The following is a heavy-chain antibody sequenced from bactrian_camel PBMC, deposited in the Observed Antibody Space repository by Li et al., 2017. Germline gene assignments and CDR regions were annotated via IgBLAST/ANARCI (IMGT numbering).Heavy chain of an antibody. J-gene: IGHJ6*01. CDR2: LWIGGATT. CDR1: RYTYKRNC. V-gene: IGHV3S1*01. CDR3: APGLCKLGEVSSYVRGYFGY. D-gene: IGHD5*01. Sequence: HVQLVESGGGSVQAGGSLRPSCAAGRYTYKRNCMGWFRQRPGKDREGLAVLWIGGATTTYADSVKGRFTFSRDNAKNTLYLQMNDLRPEDTANYYCAPGLCKLGEVSSYVRGYFGYSGLLTQVTVS.